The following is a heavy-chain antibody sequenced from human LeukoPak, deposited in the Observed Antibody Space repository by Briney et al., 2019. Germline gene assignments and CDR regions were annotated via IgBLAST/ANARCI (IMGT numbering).Heavy chain of an antibody. Sequence: SETLSLTCTVSGGSISNSIYYWGWIRQPPGMGLEWIGSIYYSGSTYYNPSLKSRVTISVDTSKNQFSLNLNSVTAADTALYYCASHSSYVSPFRSWGRGPLVTVSP. CDR2: IYYSGST. CDR1: GGSISNSIYY. J-gene: IGHJ5*02. V-gene: IGHV4-39*01. D-gene: IGHD3-10*02. CDR3: ASHSSYVSPFRS.